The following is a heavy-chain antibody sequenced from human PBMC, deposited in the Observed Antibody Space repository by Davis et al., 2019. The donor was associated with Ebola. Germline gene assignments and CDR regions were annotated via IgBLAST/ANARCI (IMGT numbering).Heavy chain of an antibody. D-gene: IGHD6-19*01. CDR1: GFTVSSNY. V-gene: IGHV3-15*01. CDR3: TTQKSSGWYLDFDY. Sequence: GGSLRLSCAASGFTVSSNYMSWVRQAPGKGLEWVGRIKSKTDGGTTDYAAPVKGRFTISRDDSKNTLYLQMNSLKTEDTAVYYCTTQKSSGWYLDFDYWGQGTLVTVSS. CDR2: IKSKTDGGTT. J-gene: IGHJ4*02.